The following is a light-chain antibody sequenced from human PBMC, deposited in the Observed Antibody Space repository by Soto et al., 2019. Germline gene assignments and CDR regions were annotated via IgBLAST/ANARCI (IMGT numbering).Light chain of an antibody. J-gene: IGKJ1*01. CDR3: HQYSSSPRT. Sequence: EIVLTQSPGTLSLSPGDRATLSCRASQSVSSNFLAWYQQKPGEAPRLIIYGASIRATGIPDRFSGSGSGTDFTLTIRRLEPEDFAMYFCHQYSSSPRTFGHGTKVQIK. CDR1: QSVSSNF. V-gene: IGKV3-20*01. CDR2: GAS.